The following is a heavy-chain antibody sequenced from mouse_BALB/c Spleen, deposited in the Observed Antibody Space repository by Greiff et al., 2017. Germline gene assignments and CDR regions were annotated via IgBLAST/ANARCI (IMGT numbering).Heavy chain of an antibody. CDR2: IDPENGNT. V-gene: IGHV14-1*02. J-gene: IGHJ1*01. CDR1: GFNIKDYY. Sequence: EVQLQESGAELVRPGALVKLSCKASGFNIKDYYMHWVKQRPEQGLEWIGWIDPENGNTIYDPKFQGKASITADTSSNTAYLQLSSLTSEDTAVYYCASGGSNWYFDVWGAGTTVTVSS. CDR3: ASGGSNWYFDV. D-gene: IGHD1-1*02.